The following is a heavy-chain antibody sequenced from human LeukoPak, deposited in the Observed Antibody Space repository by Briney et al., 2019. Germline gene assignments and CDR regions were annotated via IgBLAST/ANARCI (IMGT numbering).Heavy chain of an antibody. D-gene: IGHD3-16*02. J-gene: IGHJ3*02. CDR3: ARDDYVWGSYRYTIANAFDI. CDR2: IWYDGSNK. CDR1: GFTFSSYG. Sequence: GRSPRLSCAASGFTFSSYGMHWVRQAPGKGLEWVAVIWYDGSNKYYADSVKGRFTISRDNSKNTLYLQMNSLRAEDTAVYYCARDDYVWGSYRYTIANAFDIWGQETMVTVSS. V-gene: IGHV3-33*01.